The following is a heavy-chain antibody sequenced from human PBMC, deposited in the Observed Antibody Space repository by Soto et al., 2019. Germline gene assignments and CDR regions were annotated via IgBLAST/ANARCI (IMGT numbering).Heavy chain of an antibody. CDR3: ARDGGPPPVTSTPSMDV. J-gene: IGHJ6*02. CDR1: GGTFSSYA. D-gene: IGHD4-4*01. CDR2: IIPIFGTA. Sequence: QVQLVQSGAEVKKPGSSVKVSCKASGGTFSSYAISWVRQAPGQGLEWMGGIIPIFGTANYAQKFQGRVTITDGKSPSTAYMELSSLRSEDTAVYYCARDGGPPPVTSTPSMDVWGQGSTVTVSS. V-gene: IGHV1-69*06.